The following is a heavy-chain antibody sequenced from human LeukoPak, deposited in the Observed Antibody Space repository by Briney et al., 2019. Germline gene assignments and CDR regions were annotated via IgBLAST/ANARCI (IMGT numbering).Heavy chain of an antibody. CDR3: AKHSGSYFIYYVDS. V-gene: IGHV3-23*01. D-gene: IGHD1-26*01. CDR2: ISGSAYNT. CDR1: GFTFSSYG. J-gene: IGHJ4*02. Sequence: AGTLSLSCAASGFTFSSYGMSWHRQAPGKGLEWVSTISGSAYNTYYADSVNGRFTISRDNSANTLYLQMNSLRAEDTALYYCAKHSGSYFIYYVDSWGQGTLVTVSS.